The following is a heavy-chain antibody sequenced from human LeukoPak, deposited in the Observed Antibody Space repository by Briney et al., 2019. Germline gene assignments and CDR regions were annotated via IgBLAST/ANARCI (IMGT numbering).Heavy chain of an antibody. Sequence: ASVKASCKASGYTFTSYGISWVRQAPGQGLEWMGWISAYNGNTNYAQKLQSRVTMTTDTSTSTAYMELRSLRSDDTAVYYCARDRWFGDYFDYWGQGTLVTVSS. CDR2: ISAYNGNT. J-gene: IGHJ4*02. CDR3: ARDRWFGDYFDY. D-gene: IGHD3-10*01. V-gene: IGHV1-18*01. CDR1: GYTFTSYG.